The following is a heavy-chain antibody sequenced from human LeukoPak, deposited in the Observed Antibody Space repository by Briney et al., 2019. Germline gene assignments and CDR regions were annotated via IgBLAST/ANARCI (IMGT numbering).Heavy chain of an antibody. D-gene: IGHD4-17*01. CDR2: IYYSGST. J-gene: IGHJ4*02. V-gene: IGHV4-61*05. CDR1: GGSISSSSYY. CDR3: ARLWAVTTGFDY. Sequence: SETLSLTCTVSGGSISSSSYYWSWIRQPPGKGLEWIGYIYYSGSTNYNPSLKSRVTISVDTSKNQFSLKLSSVTAADTAVYYCARLWAVTTGFDYWGQGTLVTVSS.